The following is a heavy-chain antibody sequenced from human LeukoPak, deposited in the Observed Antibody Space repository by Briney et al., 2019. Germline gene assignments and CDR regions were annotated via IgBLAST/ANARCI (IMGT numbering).Heavy chain of an antibody. CDR2: IIPIFGTA. J-gene: IGHJ5*02. CDR3: ARAHSYYYDSSGYYSSSWFDP. Sequence: GASVKVSCKASGGTFSSYAISWVRQAPGQGLEWMGGIIPIFGTANYAQKFQGRVTITADKSTSTAYMELSSLRSEDTAVYYCARAHSYYYDSSGYYSSSWFDPWGQGTLVTVSS. D-gene: IGHD3-22*01. V-gene: IGHV1-69*06. CDR1: GGTFSSYA.